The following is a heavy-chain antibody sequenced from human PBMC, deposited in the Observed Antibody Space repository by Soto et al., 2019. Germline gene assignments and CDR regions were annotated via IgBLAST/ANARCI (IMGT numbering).Heavy chain of an antibody. CDR2: IYYSGST. D-gene: IGHD6-6*01. Sequence: PSETLSLTCTVSGGSISSYYCSCIRQPPGKGLEWIGYIYYSGSTNYNPSLKSRVTISVDTSKSQFSLKLSSVTAADTAVYYCAREGSVGAFDIWGQGTMVTVSS. V-gene: IGHV4-59*01. CDR1: GGSISSYY. J-gene: IGHJ3*02. CDR3: AREGSVGAFDI.